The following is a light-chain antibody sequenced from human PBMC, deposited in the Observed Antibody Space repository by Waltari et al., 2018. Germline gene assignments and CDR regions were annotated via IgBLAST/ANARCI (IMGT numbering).Light chain of an antibody. Sequence: QAAVTRPASVSGCPGQSITISCTGTSSAVGNYYVVAWYQHHPGKAPRLMIYEDTKRHSGVSNRFSGSKSGHTASLPLSGLPAEDEAYYYCCSYTDSTTLVFGGGTGLPVL. CDR3: CSYTDSTTLV. V-gene: IGLV2-23*01. J-gene: IGLJ2*01. CDR2: EDT. CDR1: SSAVGNYYV.